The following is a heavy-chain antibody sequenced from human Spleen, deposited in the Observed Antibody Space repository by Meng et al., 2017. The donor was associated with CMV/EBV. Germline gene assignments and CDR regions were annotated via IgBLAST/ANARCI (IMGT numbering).Heavy chain of an antibody. J-gene: IGHJ6*02. CDR1: GHPITTYY. D-gene: IGHD2-15*01. CDR3: ARDRAALGYYYYAMDV. Sequence: SETLSLTCTVSGHPITTYYWSWIRQPPGKGLEWIGYISYSGSTNYSPSLRSRVSLSVDTSKNQFSLELSAVTAADTAIYYCARDRAALGYYYYAMDVWGQGTTVTVS. V-gene: IGHV4-59*01. CDR2: ISYSGST.